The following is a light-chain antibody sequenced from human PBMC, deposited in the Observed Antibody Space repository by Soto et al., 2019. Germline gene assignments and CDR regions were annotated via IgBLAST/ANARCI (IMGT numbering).Light chain of an antibody. CDR2: GAS. CDR1: RSVSSN. J-gene: IGKJ5*01. V-gene: IGKV3-15*01. Sequence: IVMTQSPATLSVSPGDTATLSCRASRSVSSNLAWYQQKPGKAPRLLIYGASTRATGIPARFRGSGSGREFTLTISSLQSQDFAVYYCQQDNYWPPITFGQGTRLAIK. CDR3: QQDNYWPPIT.